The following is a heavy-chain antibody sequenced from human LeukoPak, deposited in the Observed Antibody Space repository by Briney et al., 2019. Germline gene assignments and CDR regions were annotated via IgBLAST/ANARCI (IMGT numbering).Heavy chain of an antibody. J-gene: IGHJ4*02. D-gene: IGHD4-17*01. Sequence: SLRLSCAASGFTFSSYAMHWVRQAPGKGLEWVAVISYDESNKYYADSVKGRFTISRDNSKNTLYLQMNSLRAEDTAVYYCAREGDYGDYFDYWGQGTLVTVSS. CDR3: AREGDYGDYFDY. CDR2: ISYDESNK. V-gene: IGHV3-30-3*01. CDR1: GFTFSSYA.